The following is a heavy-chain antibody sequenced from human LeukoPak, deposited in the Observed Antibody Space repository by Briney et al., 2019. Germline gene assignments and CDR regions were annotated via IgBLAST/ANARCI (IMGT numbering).Heavy chain of an antibody. CDR1: GYSFNSYW. CDR2: IYLGDSDT. J-gene: IGHJ4*02. V-gene: IGHV5-51*01. D-gene: IGHD6-19*01. Sequence: GESLKISCKGSGYSFNSYWIGWVRQMPGKGLEWMGVIYLGDSDTRYSPSFQGQVTISADKSISTAYLQWSSLKASDTAMYYCARHPSYTSGWPLDYWGQGTLVTVSS. CDR3: ARHPSYTSGWPLDY.